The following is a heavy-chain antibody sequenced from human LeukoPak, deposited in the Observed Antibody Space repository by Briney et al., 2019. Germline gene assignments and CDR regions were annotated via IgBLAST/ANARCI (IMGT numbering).Heavy chain of an antibody. V-gene: IGHV3-30*03. CDR2: ISYDGSNK. Sequence: GRSLRLSCAASGFSFSSYGMHWVRQAPGKGLEWVALISYDGSNKYYADSVKGRFTISRDNSKNTLYLQMNSLRAEDTAVYYCARDLRPYDSSGYLFDYWGQGTLVTVSS. J-gene: IGHJ4*02. D-gene: IGHD3-22*01. CDR1: GFSFSSYG. CDR3: ARDLRPYDSSGYLFDY.